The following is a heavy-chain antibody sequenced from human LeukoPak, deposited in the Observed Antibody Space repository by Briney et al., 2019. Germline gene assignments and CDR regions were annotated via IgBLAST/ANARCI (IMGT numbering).Heavy chain of an antibody. Sequence: SETLSLTCTVSGGSISSSSYYWGWIRQPPGKGLEWIGSIYYSGSTYYNPSLKSRVTISVDTSKNQFSLKLSSVTAADTAVYYCARVRRPYYDILTGETYFDYWGRGTLVTVSS. D-gene: IGHD3-9*01. J-gene: IGHJ4*02. CDR2: IYYSGST. V-gene: IGHV4-39*01. CDR3: ARVRRPYYDILTGETYFDY. CDR1: GGSISSSSYY.